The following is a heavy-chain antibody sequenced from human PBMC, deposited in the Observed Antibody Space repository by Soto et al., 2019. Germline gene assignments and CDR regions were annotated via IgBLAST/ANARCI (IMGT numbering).Heavy chain of an antibody. V-gene: IGHV4-4*02. CDR2: IYHGGST. D-gene: IGHD2-2*01. CDR1: SGSISSSNW. CDR3: ARIEYCSSTSCYAGWFDP. J-gene: IGHJ5*02. Sequence: PSETLSLTCAVSSGSISSSNWWSWVRQPPGKGLEWIGEIYHGGSTNYNPSLKSRVTISVDKSKNQFSLKLSSVTAADTAVYYCARIEYCSSTSCYAGWFDPWGQGTLVTVSS.